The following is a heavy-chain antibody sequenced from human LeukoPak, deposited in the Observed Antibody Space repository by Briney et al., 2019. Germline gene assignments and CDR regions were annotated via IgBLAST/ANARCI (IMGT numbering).Heavy chain of an antibody. CDR2: ISAYNGNT. D-gene: IGHD6-19*01. CDR1: RYTFTSYG. V-gene: IGHV1-18*01. CDR3: ARDRSPNRAVAVDY. J-gene: IGHJ4*02. Sequence: GASVKLSCTASRYTFTSYGISWVRQAPGQGVGWRGWISAYNGNTNYAQRLQGRVNMTTDTSTSTAYMELRSLRSDDTAVYYCARDRSPNRAVAVDYWGQGTLVTVSS.